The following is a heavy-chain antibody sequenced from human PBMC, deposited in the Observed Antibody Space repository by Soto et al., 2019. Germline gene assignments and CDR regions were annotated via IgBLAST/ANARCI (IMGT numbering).Heavy chain of an antibody. Sequence: ASVKVSCKASGYTFTGYYMHWVRQAPGQGLEWMGWINPNSGGTNYAQKFQGWVTMTRDTSISTAYMELSRLRSDDTAVYYCARDLYSSSSNYYYGMDVWGQGTTVTVPS. CDR2: INPNSGGT. D-gene: IGHD6-6*01. CDR3: ARDLYSSSSNYYYGMDV. J-gene: IGHJ6*02. CDR1: GYTFTGYY. V-gene: IGHV1-2*04.